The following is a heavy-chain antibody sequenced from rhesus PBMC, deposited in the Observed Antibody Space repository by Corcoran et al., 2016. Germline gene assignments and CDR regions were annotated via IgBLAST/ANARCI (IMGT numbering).Heavy chain of an antibody. CDR1: GFSLSSSGMG. CDR3: ARIGSSNYGTFDY. CDR2: IYWDDDK. Sequence: QVTLKESGPALVKPTQTLTLTCTFSGFSLSSSGMGGGWIRQPPGNTLEWLAHIYWDDDKCYSTSLKSKLTISKDTSKNQVVLTMTNMDPVDTATYYCARIGSSNYGTFDYGGQGVLVTVSS. J-gene: IGHJ4*01. V-gene: IGHV2-1*01. D-gene: IGHD4-23*01.